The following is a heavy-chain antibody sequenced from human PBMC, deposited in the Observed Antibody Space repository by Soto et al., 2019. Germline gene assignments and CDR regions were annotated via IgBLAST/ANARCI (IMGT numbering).Heavy chain of an antibody. CDR2: ISGSGGST. CDR1: GFTFSSYA. CDR3: AKGYCSSTSCRRIFDY. Sequence: GGSLRLSCAASGFTFSSYAMSWVRRAPGKGLEWVSAISGSGGSTYYADSVKGRFTISRDNSKNTLYLQMNSLRAEDTAVYYCAKGYCSSTSCRRIFDYWGQGTLVTVSS. D-gene: IGHD2-2*01. J-gene: IGHJ4*02. V-gene: IGHV3-23*01.